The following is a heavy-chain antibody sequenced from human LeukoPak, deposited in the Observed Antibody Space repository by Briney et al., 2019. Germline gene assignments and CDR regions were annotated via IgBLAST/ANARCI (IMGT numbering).Heavy chain of an antibody. CDR1: GFTVSSNY. CDR3: AGAYDFWSGLDYYYGMDV. D-gene: IGHD3-3*01. V-gene: IGHV3-66*01. CDR2: IYSGGST. J-gene: IGHJ6*02. Sequence: GGSLRLSCAASGFTVSSNYMSWVRQAPGKGLEWVSVIYSGGSTYYADSVKGRFTISRDNAKNSLYLQMNSLRAEDTAVYYCAGAYDFWSGLDYYYGMDVWGQGTTVTVSS.